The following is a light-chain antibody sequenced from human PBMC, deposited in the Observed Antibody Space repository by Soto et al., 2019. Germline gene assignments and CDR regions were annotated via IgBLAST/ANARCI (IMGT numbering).Light chain of an antibody. CDR1: SGHTGYV. CDR2: LQGSGGY. Sequence: QLVLTQSSSASASLGSSVKLTCTLSSGHTGYVIAWHQQQPGKAPRFLMKLQGSGGYNKGSGVPDRFSGSSSGADRYLTISNLQSEDEADYYCETWDSSTQVFGGGTQLTVL. CDR3: ETWDSSTQV. J-gene: IGLJ3*02. V-gene: IGLV4-60*03.